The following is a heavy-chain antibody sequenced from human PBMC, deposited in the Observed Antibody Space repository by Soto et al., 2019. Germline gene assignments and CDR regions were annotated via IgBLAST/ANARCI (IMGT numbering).Heavy chain of an antibody. CDR3: AKDGFSSSWYGAHLDY. Sequence: EVQLVESGGGLVQPGRSLRLSCAASGFTFGDYAMHWVRQAPGKGLEWVSGISWNSGSIGYADSVKGRFTISRDNAKNSLYLQMNSLRAEDTALYYCAKDGFSSSWYGAHLDYWGQGTLVTVSS. CDR2: ISWNSGSI. D-gene: IGHD6-13*01. CDR1: GFTFGDYA. J-gene: IGHJ4*02. V-gene: IGHV3-9*01.